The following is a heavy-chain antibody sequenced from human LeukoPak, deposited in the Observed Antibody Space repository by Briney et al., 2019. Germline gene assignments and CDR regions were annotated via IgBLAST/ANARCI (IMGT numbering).Heavy chain of an antibody. V-gene: IGHV3-7*03. CDR1: GFPFSSYW. Sequence: PGGSLRLSCAASGFPFSSYWMTWARQAPGKGLEWVANTNKDGSEKWYVDSVKGRFTISRDNAKNSLYLQMNSLKAGDTALYYCVRDGNDGLNDWEYWGQGALVTVSS. J-gene: IGHJ1*01. CDR2: TNKDGSEK. D-gene: IGHD1-1*01. CDR3: VRDGNDGLNDWEY.